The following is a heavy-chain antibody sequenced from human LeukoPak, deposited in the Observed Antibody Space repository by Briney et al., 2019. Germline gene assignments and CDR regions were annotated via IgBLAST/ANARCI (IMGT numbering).Heavy chain of an antibody. J-gene: IGHJ4*02. CDR1: GYSFTSYW. D-gene: IGHD3-10*01. CDR3: AGAPMVRGVIQRVDY. CDR2: IYPGDSDT. V-gene: IGHV5-51*01. Sequence: GESLKISCKGSGYSFTSYWIGWVRQMPGKGLEWMGIIYPGDSDTRYSPSFQGQVTISADKSISTAYLQWSSLKASDTAMYYCAGAPMVRGVIQRVDYWGQGTLVTVSS.